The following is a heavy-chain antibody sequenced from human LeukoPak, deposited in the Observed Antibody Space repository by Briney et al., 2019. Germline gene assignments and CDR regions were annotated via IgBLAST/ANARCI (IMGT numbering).Heavy chain of an antibody. Sequence: SETLSLTCTVSGGSISSSSYYWGWIRQPPGKGLEWIGSIYYSGSTYYNPSLKSRVTISVDTSKNQFSLKLSSVTAADTAVYYCAREADYSSGYYDAFDVWGQGTLVTVSS. CDR3: AREADYSSGYYDAFDV. D-gene: IGHD6-19*01. V-gene: IGHV4-39*07. CDR2: IYYSGST. CDR1: GGSISSSSYY. J-gene: IGHJ3*01.